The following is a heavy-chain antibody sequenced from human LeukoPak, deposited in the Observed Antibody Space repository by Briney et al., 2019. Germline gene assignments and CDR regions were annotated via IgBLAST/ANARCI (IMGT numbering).Heavy chain of an antibody. CDR2: IYYSGST. V-gene: IGHV4-30-4*02. CDR1: GGSISSSDYY. Sequence: PSETLSLTCTVSGGSISSSDYYWSWIRQPPGKGLEWIGYIYYSGSTSYNPSLKSRVTISVDTSKNQFSLKLSSVTAADTAVYYCARAGGPYCSGGSCYSDAFDIWGQGTMVTVSS. CDR3: ARAGGPYCSGGSCYSDAFDI. J-gene: IGHJ3*02. D-gene: IGHD2-15*01.